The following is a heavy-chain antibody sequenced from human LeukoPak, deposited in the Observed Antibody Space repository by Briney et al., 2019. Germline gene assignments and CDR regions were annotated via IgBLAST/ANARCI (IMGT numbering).Heavy chain of an antibody. J-gene: IGHJ4*02. D-gene: IGHD3-22*01. V-gene: IGHV3-43*01. CDR1: GFTFEDYT. Sequence: PGGSLRLSCAASGFTFEDYTMHWVRQGPGKTLEWVSLISWDGTTYYADSLKGRFTISRDNSKNSLYLQMDTLTTDDTAFHYCVKDLSYESSGSVIENWGQGTLVTVSS. CDR3: VKDLSYESSGSVIEN. CDR2: ISWDGTT.